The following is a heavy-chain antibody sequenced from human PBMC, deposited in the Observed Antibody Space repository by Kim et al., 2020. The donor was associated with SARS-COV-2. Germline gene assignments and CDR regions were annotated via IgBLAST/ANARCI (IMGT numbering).Heavy chain of an antibody. CDR3: ARDEDSYYDSSGYLN. V-gene: IGHV3-48*02. Sequence: DPVKGRFTISRDNAKNSLYLQMNSLRDEDTAVYYCARDEDSYYDSSGYLNWGQGTLVTVSS. D-gene: IGHD3-22*01. J-gene: IGHJ4*02.